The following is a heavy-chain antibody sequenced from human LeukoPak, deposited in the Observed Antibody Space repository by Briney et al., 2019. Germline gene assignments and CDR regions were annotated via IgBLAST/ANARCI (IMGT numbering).Heavy chain of an antibody. J-gene: IGHJ4*02. CDR3: AKDIRAYCGGDCYFDY. CDR2: IQYDGSNK. CDR1: GFTFSSYG. Sequence: GGSLRLSCAASGFTFSSYGMHWVRQAPGKGLEWVAFIQYDGSNKYYADSVKGRFTISRDNSKNTLYLQMNSLRAEDTAVYYCAKDIRAYCGGDCYFDYWGQGTLVTVSS. V-gene: IGHV3-30*02. D-gene: IGHD2-21*02.